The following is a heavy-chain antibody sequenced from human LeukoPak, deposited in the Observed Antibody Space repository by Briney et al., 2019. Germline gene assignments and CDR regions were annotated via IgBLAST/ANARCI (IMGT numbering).Heavy chain of an antibody. CDR1: GFTFSSYG. J-gene: IGHJ4*02. D-gene: IGHD6-13*01. CDR3: AKGSYSSSTDY. V-gene: IGHV3-30*18. CDR2: ISYDGSNK. Sequence: GGSLRLSCAASGFTFSSYGMHWVRQAPGKGLEWVAVISYDGSNKYYADSVKGRFTISRDNSKNTLYLQMNSLRAEDTAVYYCAKGSYSSSTDYWGQGTLVTVSS.